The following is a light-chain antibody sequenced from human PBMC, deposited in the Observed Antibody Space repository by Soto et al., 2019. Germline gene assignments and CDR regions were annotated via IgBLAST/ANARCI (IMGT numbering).Light chain of an antibody. CDR2: GAS. V-gene: IGKV3D-15*01. CDR1: QSFGDR. Sequence: EIVLTQSPGTLSLFPGAGAPLSCRASQSFGDRLAWYQQKPGQSPRLLIFGASNRATGIPARFSGSGSGTEFTLTISSLQSEDFAVYYCQQYNNWPQITFGQGTRLEIK. J-gene: IGKJ5*01. CDR3: QQYNNWPQIT.